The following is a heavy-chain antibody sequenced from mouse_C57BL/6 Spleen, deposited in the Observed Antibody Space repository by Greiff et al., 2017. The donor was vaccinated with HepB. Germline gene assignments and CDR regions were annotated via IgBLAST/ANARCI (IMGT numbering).Heavy chain of an antibody. CDR2: IYPGDGDT. J-gene: IGHJ2*01. CDR3: ARPTAQGTSYDFDY. CDR1: GYAFSSSW. V-gene: IGHV1-82*01. Sequence: QVQLQQSGPELVKPGASVKISCKASGYAFSSSWMNWVKQRPGKGLEWIGRIYPGDGDTNYNGKFKGKATLTADKSSSTAYMQLSSLTSEDSAVYFWARPTAQGTSYDFDYWGQGTTLTVAS. D-gene: IGHD3-2*02.